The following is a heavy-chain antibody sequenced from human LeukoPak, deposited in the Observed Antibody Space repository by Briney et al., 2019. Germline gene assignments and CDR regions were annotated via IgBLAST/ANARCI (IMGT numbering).Heavy chain of an antibody. Sequence: TGGSLRLSCAAFGFTFSSYSTNWVRQAPGRGLEWVSYISSSSSNIYYADSVKGRFTISRDNAKNSLHLQMNSLRDEDTAVYYCARASGYGFDYWGQGTLVTVSS. CDR3: ARASGYGFDY. D-gene: IGHD5-12*01. CDR2: ISSSSSNI. V-gene: IGHV3-48*02. CDR1: GFTFSSYS. J-gene: IGHJ4*02.